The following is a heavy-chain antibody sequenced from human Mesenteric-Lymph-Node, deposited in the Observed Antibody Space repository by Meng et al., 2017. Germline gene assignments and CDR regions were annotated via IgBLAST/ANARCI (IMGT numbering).Heavy chain of an antibody. CDR3: ARRPGELLPSLYYYDGMDV. J-gene: IGHJ6*02. V-gene: IGHV3-7*01. CDR2: IKQDGSEK. Sequence: GGSLTLSWAASGFTFSSYWMSWVRQAPGRGLEWVANIKQDGSEKYYVDSVKGRFTISRDNAKNSLYLQMNSLRAEDTAVYYCARRPGELLPSLYYYDGMDVWGQGTTVTVSS. D-gene: IGHD2-15*01. CDR1: GFTFSSYW.